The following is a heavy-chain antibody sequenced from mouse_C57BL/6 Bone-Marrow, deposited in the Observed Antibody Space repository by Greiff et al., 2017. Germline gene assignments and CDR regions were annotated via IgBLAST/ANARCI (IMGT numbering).Heavy chain of an antibody. CDR1: GYTFTTYS. CDR3: ARSSTCFYYFDY. V-gene: IGHV1-47*01. D-gene: IGHD5-1*01. CDR2: FHPYNGDT. J-gene: IGHJ2*01. Sequence: VQLQQSGAELVKPGASVKMSCKASGYTFTTYSIQWVKQNPGQSLEWIGNFHPYNGDTKYNEKFKGKATLTVEKSSNTVYLELSRLTSDDSAVDYCARSSTCFYYFDYWGQGTTLTVSS.